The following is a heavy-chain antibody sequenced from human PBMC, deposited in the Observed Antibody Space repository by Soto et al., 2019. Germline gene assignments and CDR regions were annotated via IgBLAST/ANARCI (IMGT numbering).Heavy chain of an antibody. CDR2: IYYSGST. D-gene: IGHD6-13*01. V-gene: IGHV4-39*01. Sequence: SETLSLTCTVSGGSISSSSYYWGWIRQPPGKGLEWIGSIYYSGSTYYNPSLKSRVTISVDTSKNQFSLKLSSVTAADTAVYYCARLGGYSSSWPIDYWGQGTLVTVSS. J-gene: IGHJ4*02. CDR1: GGSISSSSYY. CDR3: ARLGGYSSSWPIDY.